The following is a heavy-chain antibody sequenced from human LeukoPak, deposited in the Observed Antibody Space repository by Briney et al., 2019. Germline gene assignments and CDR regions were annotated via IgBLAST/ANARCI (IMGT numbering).Heavy chain of an antibody. CDR2: IKQDGSEK. D-gene: IGHD6-19*01. CDR3: ARGPEVRIAVAATPLDY. J-gene: IGHJ4*02. Sequence: PGGSLRLSCAASGFTFSSYWMSWVRQAPGKGLGWVANIKQDGSEKYYVDSVKGRFTISRDNAKNSLYLQMNSLRAEDTAVYYCARGPEVRIAVAATPLDYWGQGTLVTVSS. V-gene: IGHV3-7*05. CDR1: GFTFSSYW.